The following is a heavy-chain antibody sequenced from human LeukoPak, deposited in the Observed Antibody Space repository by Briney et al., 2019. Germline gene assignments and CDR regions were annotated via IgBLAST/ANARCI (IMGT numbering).Heavy chain of an antibody. V-gene: IGHV3-7*04. CDR3: ARDAFASGCHDY. J-gene: IGHJ4*02. CDR2: IKRDRSDT. Sequence: GGSLRLSCAASGFTFNSYWMSWVRQAPGKGLEWEASIKRDRSDTHYVDSVKGRFTISRDNAKNSVFLQMNSLTAEDTALYYCARDAFASGCHDYWGQGNLVTVSS. CDR1: GFTFNSYW. D-gene: IGHD3-10*01.